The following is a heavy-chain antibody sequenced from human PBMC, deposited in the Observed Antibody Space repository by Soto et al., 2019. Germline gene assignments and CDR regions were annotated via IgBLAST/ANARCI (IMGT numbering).Heavy chain of an antibody. V-gene: IGHV3-30*03. Sequence: QVQLVESGGGVVRPGRSLRLSCVASEFSFSAYGMHWVRLSPGKGLQWVAVISYDGNDKYYADSVKGRFTISRDDSKNTLALQMTSLRREDTAIYDCARRKTATTGHYCDYRDVWGKGTTVPVSS. J-gene: IGHJ6*03. D-gene: IGHD4-17*01. CDR3: ARRKTATTGHYCDYRDV. CDR2: ISYDGNDK. CDR1: EFSFSAYG.